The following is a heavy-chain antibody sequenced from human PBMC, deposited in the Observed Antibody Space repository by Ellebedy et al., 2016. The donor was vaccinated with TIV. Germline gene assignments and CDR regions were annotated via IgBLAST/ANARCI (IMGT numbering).Heavy chain of an antibody. CDR2: IYYSGST. J-gene: IGHJ3*02. V-gene: IGHV4-59*01. CDR3: ARDVGSLGNAFDI. Sequence: MPSETLSLTCTVSGGSISSYYWNWIRQPPGKGLEWIGYIYYSGSTNYNPPLKSRVTISVDTSKNQFSLKLSSVTAADTAVYYCARDVGSLGNAFDIWGQGTMVTVSS. CDR1: GGSISSYY. D-gene: IGHD1-26*01.